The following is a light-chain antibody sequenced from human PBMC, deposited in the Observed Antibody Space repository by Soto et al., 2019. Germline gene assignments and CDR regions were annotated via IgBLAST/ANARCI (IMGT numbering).Light chain of an antibody. CDR1: QSISTRY. V-gene: IGKV3-20*01. J-gene: IGKJ1*01. Sequence: EIVLTQSPCTLSLSPGERATLSCRASQSISTRYLGWYQQKPGQAPRLLIFGASSRATGIPDRFRGSGSGTDFTLTISSLEPEDFAVYYCLQYGSSTRTFGQGTKVDIK. CDR3: LQYGSSTRT. CDR2: GAS.